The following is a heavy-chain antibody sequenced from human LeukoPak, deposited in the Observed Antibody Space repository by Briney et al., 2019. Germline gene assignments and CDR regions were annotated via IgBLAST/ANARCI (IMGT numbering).Heavy chain of an antibody. J-gene: IGHJ6*02. CDR1: GFRFGSHA. CDR2: IWYDGSNK. V-gene: IGHV3-33*01. CDR3: ARDGQQLAPYAMDV. D-gene: IGHD6-13*01. Sequence: GRSLRLSCAASGFRFGSHAVHWVRQAPGKGLEWLAQIWYDGSNKYYVDSVKGRFTTSRDNSKNTVYLQMDSLRAEDTAVYFCARDGQQLAPYAMDVWGQGTTVTVSS.